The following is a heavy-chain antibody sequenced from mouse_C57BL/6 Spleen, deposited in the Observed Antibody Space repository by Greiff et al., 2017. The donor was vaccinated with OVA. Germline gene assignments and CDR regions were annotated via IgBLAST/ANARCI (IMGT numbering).Heavy chain of an antibody. J-gene: IGHJ3*01. Sequence: LQQSGAELVRPGASVKMSCKASGYTFTSYNMHWVKQTPRQGLEWIGAIYPGNGDTSYNQKFKGKATLTVDKSSSTAYMQLSSLTSEESAVYFCARGGSLLTGTGSWFAYWGQGTLVTVSA. D-gene: IGHD4-1*01. CDR3: ARGGSLLTGTGSWFAY. CDR1: GYTFTSYN. CDR2: IYPGNGDT. V-gene: IGHV1-12*01.